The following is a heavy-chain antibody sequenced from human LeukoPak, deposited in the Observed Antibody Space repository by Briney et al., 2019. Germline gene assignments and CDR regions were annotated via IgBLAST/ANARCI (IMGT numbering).Heavy chain of an antibody. CDR3: ARERRPTVNNWFDP. CDR2: INHSGST. J-gene: IGHJ5*02. Sequence: SETLSLTCAVYGGSFSGYYWSWVRQPPGKGLEWIGEINHSGSTNYNPSLKSRVTISVDTSKNQFSLKLSSVTVADTAVYYCARERRPTVNNWFDPWGQGTLVTVSS. D-gene: IGHD4-11*01. V-gene: IGHV4-34*01. CDR1: GGSFSGYY.